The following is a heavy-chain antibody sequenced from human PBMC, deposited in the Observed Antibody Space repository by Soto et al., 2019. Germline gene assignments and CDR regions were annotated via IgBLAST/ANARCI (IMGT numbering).Heavy chain of an antibody. Sequence: SDTLSLTCTVSGGSISNYYWSWIRQPPGNELEWIAYIYYNGITNYNPSLKRRATISLDTSKNKVSLTLTSVTAADTAVYYCARGRRYYYDNTGPFYFEHWGQGTLVTVSS. CDR3: ARGRRYYYDNTGPFYFEH. CDR1: GGSISNYY. J-gene: IGHJ4*02. CDR2: IYYNGIT. D-gene: IGHD3-22*01. V-gene: IGHV4-59*01.